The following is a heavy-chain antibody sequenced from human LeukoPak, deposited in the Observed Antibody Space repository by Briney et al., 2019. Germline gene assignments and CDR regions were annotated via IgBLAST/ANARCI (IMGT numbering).Heavy chain of an antibody. Sequence: ASVKVSCKASGGTFSSYAISWVRQAPGQGLEWMGGIIPIFGTANYAQKFQGRVTITADESTSTAYMELGSLRSEDTAVYYCAHYYYDSSGYYFLYYGMDVWGQGTTVTVSS. V-gene: IGHV1-69*13. CDR3: AHYYYDSSGYYFLYYGMDV. CDR2: IIPIFGTA. J-gene: IGHJ6*02. D-gene: IGHD3-22*01. CDR1: GGTFSSYA.